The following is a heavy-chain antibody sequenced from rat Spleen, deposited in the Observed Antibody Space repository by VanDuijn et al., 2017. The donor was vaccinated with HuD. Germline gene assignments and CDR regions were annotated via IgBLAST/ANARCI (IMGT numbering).Heavy chain of an antibody. CDR2: ISTGGTNT. CDR1: GFTFNNYY. J-gene: IGHJ2*01. CDR3: TTAGSTTDYYYAGGFDF. Sequence: EVQLVESGGGLVQPGRSLKLSCAASGFTFNNYYMTWVRQAPTKGLEWVAYISTGGTNTYFRDSVKGRFTISRDNAKSTLYLQMDSLRSEDTATYYCTTAGSTTDYYYAGGFDFWGQGVMVTVSS. V-gene: IGHV5-27*01. D-gene: IGHD1-6*01.